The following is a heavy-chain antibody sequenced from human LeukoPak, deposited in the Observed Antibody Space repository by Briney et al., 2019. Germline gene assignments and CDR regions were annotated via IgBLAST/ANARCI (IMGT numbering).Heavy chain of an antibody. CDR1: GGSISSGSYY. CDR3: ARDNRRRATMTSGGGYFDY. J-gene: IGHJ4*02. CDR2: IYTSGST. Sequence: PSETLSLTCTVSGGSISSGSYYWSWIRQPAGKGLVWIGRIYTSGSTNYNPSLKSRVTISVDTSKNQFSPKLSSVTAADTAVYYCARDNRRRATMTSGGGYFDYWGQGTLVTVSS. V-gene: IGHV4-61*02. D-gene: IGHD5-12*01.